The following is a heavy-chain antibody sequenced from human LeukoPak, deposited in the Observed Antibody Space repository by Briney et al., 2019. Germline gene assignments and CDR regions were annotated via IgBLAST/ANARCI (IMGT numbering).Heavy chain of an antibody. CDR3: ARGQNYDILSFDY. Sequence: PSETLSLTCTVSGGPNYWSWIRQPAGKGLEWIGRIYTSGSTNYNPSLKSRVTMSVDTSKNQFSLKLSSVTAADTAVYYCARGQNYDILSFDYWGQGTLVTVSS. D-gene: IGHD3-9*01. CDR2: IYTSGST. CDR1: GGPNY. J-gene: IGHJ4*02. V-gene: IGHV4-4*07.